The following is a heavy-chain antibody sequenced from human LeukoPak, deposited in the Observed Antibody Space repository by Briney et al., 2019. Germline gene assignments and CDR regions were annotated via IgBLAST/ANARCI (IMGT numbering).Heavy chain of an antibody. Sequence: GGSLRLSCAASGFTFSSYGMSWVRQAPGKGLEWVSSISSSSSYIYYADSVKGRFTISRDNAKNSLYLQMNSLRAEDTAVYYCASRAGRAGIYYDSSGSWYNWFDPWGQGTLVTVSS. CDR1: GFTFSSYG. CDR2: ISSSSSYI. J-gene: IGHJ5*02. D-gene: IGHD3-22*01. CDR3: ASRAGRAGIYYDSSGSWYNWFDP. V-gene: IGHV3-21*01.